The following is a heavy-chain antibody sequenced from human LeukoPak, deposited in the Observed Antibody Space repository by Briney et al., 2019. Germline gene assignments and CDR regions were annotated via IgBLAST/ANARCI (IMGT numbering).Heavy chain of an antibody. CDR2: IYYSGST. J-gene: IGHJ3*02. CDR1: GGSISSSSYY. V-gene: IGHV4-39*01. CDR3: ARPPGIAGTTDAFDI. Sequence: PSETLSLTCTVSGGSISSSSYYWGWIRQPPGKGLEWMGSIYYSGSTYYNPSLKSRVTISVDTSKNQFSLKLSSVTAADTAVYYCARPPGIAGTTDAFDIWGQGTMVTVSS. D-gene: IGHD6-13*01.